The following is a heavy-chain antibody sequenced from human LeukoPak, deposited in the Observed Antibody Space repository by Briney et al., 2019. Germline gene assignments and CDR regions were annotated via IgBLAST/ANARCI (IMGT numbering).Heavy chain of an antibody. J-gene: IGHJ4*02. Sequence: ASVKVSCKASGYTFTGYYMHWVRQAPGQGLEWMGWINPNSGGTNYAQKFQGRVTMTRDTSISTAYMELSRLRSDDTAVYYCERESCSSTSCYAYEDYWGQGTLVTVSS. CDR3: ERESCSSTSCYAYEDY. D-gene: IGHD2-2*01. CDR2: INPNSGGT. V-gene: IGHV1-2*02. CDR1: GYTFTGYY.